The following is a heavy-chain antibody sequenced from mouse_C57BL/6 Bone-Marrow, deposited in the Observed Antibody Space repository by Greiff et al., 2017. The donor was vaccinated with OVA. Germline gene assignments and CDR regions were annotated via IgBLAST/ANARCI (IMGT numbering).Heavy chain of an antibody. V-gene: IGHV1-18*01. CDR3: ASQFSYDYETWFAY. J-gene: IGHJ3*01. CDR2: INPNNGGT. Sequence: EVQLKESGPELVKPGASVKIPCKASGYTFTDYNMDWVKQSHGKSLEWIGDINPNNGGTIYNQKFKGKATLTVDKSSSTAYMELRSLTSEDTAVYYCASQFSYDYETWFAYWGQGTLVTVSA. D-gene: IGHD2-4*01. CDR1: GYTFTDYN.